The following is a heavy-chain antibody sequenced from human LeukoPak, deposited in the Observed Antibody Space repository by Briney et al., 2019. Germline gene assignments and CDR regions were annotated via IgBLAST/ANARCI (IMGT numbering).Heavy chain of an antibody. CDR3: ARDPDYDILTGYYVALSRAFDI. D-gene: IGHD3-9*01. J-gene: IGHJ3*02. Sequence: SETLSLTCTVSGGSISSSSYYWGWIRQPPGKGLEWIGSIYYSGSTYYNPSLKSRVTISVDTSKNQFSLKLSSVTAADTAVYYCARDPDYDILTGYYVALSRAFDIWGQGTMVTVSS. CDR2: IYYSGST. V-gene: IGHV4-39*07. CDR1: GGSISSSSYY.